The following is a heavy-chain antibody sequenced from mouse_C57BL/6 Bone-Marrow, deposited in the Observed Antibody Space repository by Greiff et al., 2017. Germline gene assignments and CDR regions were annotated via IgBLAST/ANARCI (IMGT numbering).Heavy chain of an antibody. CDR2: INPSTGGT. CDR1: GYSFTGYY. Sequence: VQLQQSGPELVKPGASVKISCKASGYSFTGYYMNWVKQSPEQSLEWIGEINPSTGGTTYNQKFKAKATLTVDKSSSTAYMQLKSLTSEDSAVYYCARNSKGDYWGQGTTLTVSA. D-gene: IGHD2-5*01. V-gene: IGHV1-42*01. J-gene: IGHJ2*01. CDR3: ARNSKGDY.